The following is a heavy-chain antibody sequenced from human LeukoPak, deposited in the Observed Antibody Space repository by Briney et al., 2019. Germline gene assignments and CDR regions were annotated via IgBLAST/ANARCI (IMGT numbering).Heavy chain of an antibody. J-gene: IGHJ6*03. CDR3: ARMPASTMIVVVRTPRYYMDV. D-gene: IGHD3-22*01. CDR1: ARSFSSYY. V-gene: IGHV4-34*01. CDR2: INHSGSP. Sequence: SQTLSPTCAVYARSFSSYYWSWNRQLPRNGREWNGEINHSGSPNYNPSLKSRVTISVDTSKNQFSLKLSSVTAADTAVYYCARMPASTMIVVVRTPRYYMDVWGKGTTVTISS.